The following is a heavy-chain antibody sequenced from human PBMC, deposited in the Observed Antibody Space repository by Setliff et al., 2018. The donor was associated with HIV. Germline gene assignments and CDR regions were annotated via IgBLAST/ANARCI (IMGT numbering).Heavy chain of an antibody. V-gene: IGHV1-8*01. D-gene: IGHD6-13*01. Sequence: ASVKVSCKASGSTFSTYDINWVRQAPGQGPEWMGWMNPNSGNKGYAPKLQGRVTMTRNTSISTAYMELSSLRSDDTAVYYCASSWSRVPYYGMDVWGQGTTVTVSS. CDR2: MNPNSGNK. J-gene: IGHJ6*02. CDR3: ASSWSRVPYYGMDV. CDR1: GSTFSTYD.